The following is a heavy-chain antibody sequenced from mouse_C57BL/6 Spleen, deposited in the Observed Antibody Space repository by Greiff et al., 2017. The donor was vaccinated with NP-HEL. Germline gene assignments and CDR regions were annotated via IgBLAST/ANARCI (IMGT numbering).Heavy chain of an antibody. CDR1: GYTFTSYT. D-gene: IGHD2-4*01. CDR3: ASDFYYAMDY. CDR2: INPSSGYT. J-gene: IGHJ4*01. Sequence: QVQLQQSGAELARPGASVKMSCKASGYTFTSYTMHWVKQRPGQGLEWIGYINPSSGYTKYNQKFKDKATLTADKSSSTAYMQLSSLTSEDSAVSYCASDFYYAMDYWGQGTSVTVSS. V-gene: IGHV1-4*01.